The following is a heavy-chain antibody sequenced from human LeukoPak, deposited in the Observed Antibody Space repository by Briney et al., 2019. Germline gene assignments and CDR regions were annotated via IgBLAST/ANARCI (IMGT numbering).Heavy chain of an antibody. J-gene: IGHJ4*02. CDR3: ARLSYYDFWGGYYMGFDY. CDR1: GGSISSSSYY. D-gene: IGHD3-3*01. V-gene: IGHV4-39*01. Sequence: SQTLSLTCTVSGGSISSSSYYWGWIRQPPGKGLEWIGSMYYSGSTYYNPSLKSRVTISVDTSNNQFSLKLSSVSAADTAVYYCARLSYYDFWGGYYMGFDYWGQGTLVTVSS. CDR2: MYYSGST.